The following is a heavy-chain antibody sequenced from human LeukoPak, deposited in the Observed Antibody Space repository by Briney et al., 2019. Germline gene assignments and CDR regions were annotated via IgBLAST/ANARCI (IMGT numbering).Heavy chain of an antibody. CDR3: ARRVSGGNFFDF. CDR2: IDPSDSYT. D-gene: IGHD2-8*02. CDR1: GYSIATYW. J-gene: IGHJ4*02. V-gene: IGHV5-10-1*01. Sequence: GESLKISCKGSGYSIATYWISWVRQMPGKGLEWMGRIDPSDSYTNYSPSFQGHVTISVDKSISTAYLQWSSLKASDTAMYYCARRVSGGNFFDFWGQGTLVAVSS.